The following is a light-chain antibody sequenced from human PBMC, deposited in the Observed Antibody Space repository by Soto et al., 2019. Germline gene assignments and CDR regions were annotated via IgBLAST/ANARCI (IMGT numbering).Light chain of an antibody. CDR2: GAS. Sequence: EMVMTQSPATLSVSSGERATLSCRASQSISSYLAWYQQKPGQGPRLLIYGASTRATGIPARFSGSGSGTEFTLTISSLQSEDFAVYYCQQYNKWPLTFGQGTKLEIK. J-gene: IGKJ2*01. V-gene: IGKV3-15*01. CDR3: QQYNKWPLT. CDR1: QSISSY.